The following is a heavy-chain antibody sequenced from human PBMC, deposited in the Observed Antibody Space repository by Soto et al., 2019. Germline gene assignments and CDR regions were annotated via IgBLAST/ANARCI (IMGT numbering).Heavy chain of an antibody. V-gene: IGHV3-23*01. CDR1: GFTFSSYA. CDR2: ISGSGGST. Sequence: VQLLESGGGLVQPGGSLRLSCAASGFTFSSYAMSWVRQAPGKGLEWVSAISGSGGSTYYADSVKGRFTISRDNSKNTLYLQMNSLRAEDTAVYYCVEVSYSSGWFYFDYWGQGTLVTVSS. CDR3: VEVSYSSGWFYFDY. J-gene: IGHJ4*02. D-gene: IGHD6-19*01.